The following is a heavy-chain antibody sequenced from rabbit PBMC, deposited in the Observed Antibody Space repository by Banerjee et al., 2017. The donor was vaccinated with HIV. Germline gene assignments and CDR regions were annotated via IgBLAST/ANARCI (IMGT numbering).Heavy chain of an antibody. CDR1: GSDISSYS. CDR2: IYAGSRGRT. J-gene: IGHJ4*01. D-gene: IGHD8-1*01. CDR3: GRDAGYAGGGWWVFNL. Sequence: QSLEESGGALVTPGGTLTLTCTASGSDISSYSMGWVRQAPGKGLEWIACIYAGSRGRTACSSWAKGRFPISKTSATRVTLQMTCLTAADAAAYFCGRDAGYAGGGWWVFNLWGPGTLVAVS. V-gene: IGHV1S40*01.